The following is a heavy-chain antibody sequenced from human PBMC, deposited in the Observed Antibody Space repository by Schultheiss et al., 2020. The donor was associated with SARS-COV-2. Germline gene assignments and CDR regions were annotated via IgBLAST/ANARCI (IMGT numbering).Heavy chain of an antibody. CDR2: IYYSGST. D-gene: IGHD1-26*01. CDR1: GGSISGYY. J-gene: IGHJ4*02. Sequence: SETLSLTCTVSGGSISGYYWSWIRQPPGKGLEWIGYIYYSGSTYYNPSLKSRVTISVDTSKNQFSLKLSSVTAADTAVYYCARVISGSKRGFDYWGQGTLVTVSS. CDR3: ARVISGSKRGFDY. V-gene: IGHV4-59*01.